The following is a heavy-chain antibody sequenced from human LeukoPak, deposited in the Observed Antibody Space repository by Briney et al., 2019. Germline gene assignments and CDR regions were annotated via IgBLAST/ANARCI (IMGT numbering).Heavy chain of an antibody. Sequence: GGSLRLSCAASGFTFNSYALSWVRQAPGKGLEWVSAISGSGSTTYYADSVKGRFTISRDNSKNTLYLQMNSLRAEDTAVYYCAKERNWNDVYFDYWGQGTLVTVSS. CDR2: ISGSGSTT. CDR1: GFTFNSYA. CDR3: AKERNWNDVYFDY. D-gene: IGHD1-1*01. J-gene: IGHJ4*02. V-gene: IGHV3-23*01.